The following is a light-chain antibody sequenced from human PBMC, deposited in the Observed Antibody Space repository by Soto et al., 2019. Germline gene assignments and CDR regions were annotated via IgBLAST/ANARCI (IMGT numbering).Light chain of an antibody. CDR3: QQYTSSLIT. CDR2: GAS. J-gene: IGKJ5*01. CDR1: QSVSSN. V-gene: IGKV3-20*01. Sequence: EIVMTQSPATLSVSPGERATLSCRASQSVSSNLARYQQKPGQAPRLLIYGASGRATGIPDRFSGSGSGTDFTLTISRLEPEDFAVYYCQQYTSSLITFGQGIRLEIK.